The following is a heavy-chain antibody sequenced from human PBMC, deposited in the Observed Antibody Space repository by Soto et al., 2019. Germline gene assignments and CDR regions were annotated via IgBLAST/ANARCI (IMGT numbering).Heavy chain of an antibody. J-gene: IGHJ3*02. Sequence: EVQLLESGGGLVQPGGSLRLSCASSGFAFSSYAFSWVRQAPGKGLDWVSSIGIGGDIYYADSVKGRFAISRDNSKNPLFLQMIGLRAEDTAVYYCGTGTTHSVFDIWGHGTMVTVSS. CDR1: GFAFSSYA. CDR3: GTGTTHSVFDI. CDR2: IGIGGDI. D-gene: IGHD1-1*01. V-gene: IGHV3-23*01.